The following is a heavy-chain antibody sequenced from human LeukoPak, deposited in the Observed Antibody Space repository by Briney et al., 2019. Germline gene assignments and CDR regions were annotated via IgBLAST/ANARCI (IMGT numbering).Heavy chain of an antibody. Sequence: GGCLRLSCAASGFTFSNYWMSWVRQAPGKGLEWVANIKEDGSEKYYVDSVKGRFTISRDNAKKSLYLQMNSLRAEDTAVYYCARDLYRIVVVPHYFDYWGQGTLVTVSS. CDR3: ARDLYRIVVVPHYFDY. CDR1: GFTFSNYW. CDR2: IKEDGSEK. V-gene: IGHV3-7*01. J-gene: IGHJ4*02. D-gene: IGHD3-22*01.